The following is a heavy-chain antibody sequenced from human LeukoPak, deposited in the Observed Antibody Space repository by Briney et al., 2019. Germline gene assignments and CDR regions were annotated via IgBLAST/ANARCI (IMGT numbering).Heavy chain of an antibody. Sequence: GGSLRLSCAASGFNFNSYGMHWVRQAPGKGLEWVAFIQNDGTNKYYADSVKGRFTISRDNSKNTLYLQMNSLRAEDTALYYCAKDNLLTGCNLDYWGQGTRITVSS. D-gene: IGHD3-9*01. J-gene: IGHJ4*02. V-gene: IGHV3-30*02. CDR2: IQNDGTNK. CDR3: AKDNLLTGCNLDY. CDR1: GFNFNSYG.